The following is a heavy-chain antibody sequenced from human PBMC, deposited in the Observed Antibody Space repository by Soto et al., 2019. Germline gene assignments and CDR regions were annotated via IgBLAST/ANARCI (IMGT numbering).Heavy chain of an antibody. J-gene: IGHJ4*02. CDR2: INHSGST. CDR3: ASRPVGATQWGDY. Sequence: QVQLQQWGAGLLKPSETLSLTCAVYGGSFSGYYWSWIRQPPGKGLEWIGEINHSGSTNYNPSLKSRVTISVDTSKNQFSLKLSSVTAADTAVYYCASRPVGATQWGDYWGQGTLVTVSS. CDR1: GGSFSGYY. D-gene: IGHD1-26*01. V-gene: IGHV4-34*01.